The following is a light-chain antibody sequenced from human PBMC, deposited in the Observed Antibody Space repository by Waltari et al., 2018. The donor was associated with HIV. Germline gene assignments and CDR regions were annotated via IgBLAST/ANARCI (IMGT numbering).Light chain of an antibody. CDR3: AAWDDSLSGLV. CDR2: RNN. Sequence: QSVLTQPPSASGTPGQRVTIPCSGSSSNIGSNYVNRYQQLPGTAPKLLIYRNNQRPSGVPGRFSGSKSGTSASLAISGLRSEDEADYYCAAWDDSLSGLVFGGGTKLTVL. V-gene: IGLV1-47*01. J-gene: IGLJ2*01. CDR1: SSNIGSNY.